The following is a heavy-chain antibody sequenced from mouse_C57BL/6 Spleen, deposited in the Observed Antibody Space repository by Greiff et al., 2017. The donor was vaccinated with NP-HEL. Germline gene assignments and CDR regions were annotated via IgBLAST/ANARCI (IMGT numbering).Heavy chain of an antibody. CDR1: GYTFTSYW. D-gene: IGHD2-4*01. CDR3: ARADDYPYYFDY. Sequence: QVQLQQPGAELVKSGASVKLSCKASGYTFTSYWMHWVKQRPGRGLEWIGRIDPNSGGTKYNEKFKSKATLTVDKPSSTAYMQLSSLTSEDSAVYYCARADDYPYYFDYWGQGTTLTVSS. V-gene: IGHV1-72*01. CDR2: IDPNSGGT. J-gene: IGHJ2*01.